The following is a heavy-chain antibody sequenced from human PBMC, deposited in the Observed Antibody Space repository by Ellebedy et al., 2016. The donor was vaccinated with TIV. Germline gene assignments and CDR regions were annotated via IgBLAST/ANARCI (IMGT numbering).Heavy chain of an antibody. CDR1: GFSFSNYW. V-gene: IGHV3-7*03. D-gene: IGHD3-10*01. Sequence: GESLKISCAASGFSFSNYWMSWVRQAPGRGLECVANIKQDGGEKHYVDSVKGRFTISRDNAKNSLSLQMNSLRAEDTAVYYLARLWIGELWFYGMDVWGQGTTVIVSS. J-gene: IGHJ6*02. CDR2: IKQDGGEK. CDR3: ARLWIGELWFYGMDV.